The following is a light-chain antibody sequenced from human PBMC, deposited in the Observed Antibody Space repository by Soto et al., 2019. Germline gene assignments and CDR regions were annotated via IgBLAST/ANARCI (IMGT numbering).Light chain of an antibody. CDR3: MQALQSPIT. CDR2: LGS. Sequence: DIVMTQSPLSLPVTPGEPASISCRSSQSLLHSNGYNFLDWYLQKPGQSPQLLIYLGSDRASGVPDRFSGSRSGTDFTLKISRVEAEDVGIYYCMQALQSPITFGPGTKVDIK. CDR1: QSLLHSNGYNF. V-gene: IGKV2-28*01. J-gene: IGKJ3*01.